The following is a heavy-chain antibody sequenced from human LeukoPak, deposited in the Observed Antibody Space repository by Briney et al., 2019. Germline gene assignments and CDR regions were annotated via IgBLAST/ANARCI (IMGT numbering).Heavy chain of an antibody. D-gene: IGHD6-13*01. CDR2: IIPVFGTA. J-gene: IGHJ4*02. CDR1: GGTVLTYV. Sequence: SVDGYPKASGGTVLTYVLGWVRQAPGQGLEWMGGIIPVFGTANYAQKFQGRVTITADESTSTAYMELSSLRSEDTAVYYCARAVFGRSSPDYWGQGTLVTVSS. V-gene: IGHV1-69*13. CDR3: ARAVFGRSSPDY.